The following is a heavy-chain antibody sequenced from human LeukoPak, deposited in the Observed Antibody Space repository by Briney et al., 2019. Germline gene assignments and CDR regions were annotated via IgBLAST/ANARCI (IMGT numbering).Heavy chain of an antibody. V-gene: IGHV6-1*01. J-gene: IGHJ4*02. D-gene: IGHD5-12*01. Sequence: SQTLSLTCAISGDSVSSNSAAWNWIRQSPSRGLEWLGRTYYRSKWYNDYAVSVKSRITINLDTSKNQFSLQLNSVTPEDTAVYYCARAVATKVAVSTFDYWGQGTLVTVSS. CDR3: ARAVATKVAVSTFDY. CDR2: TYYRSKWYN. CDR1: GDSVSSNSAA.